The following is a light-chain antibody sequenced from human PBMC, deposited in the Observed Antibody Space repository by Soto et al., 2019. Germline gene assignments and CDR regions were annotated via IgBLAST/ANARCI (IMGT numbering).Light chain of an antibody. Sequence: IVLIQAPATLSLSPGEIAALSGGASQSVGSYLAWYQHKPGQAPRLLISDASNRATGIPARFSGSGSETDFTLTISSLEPEDSAVYYCQQRSNWPSLTFGGGTKVDIK. V-gene: IGKV3-11*01. CDR3: QQRSNWPSLT. J-gene: IGKJ4*01. CDR2: DAS. CDR1: QSVGSY.